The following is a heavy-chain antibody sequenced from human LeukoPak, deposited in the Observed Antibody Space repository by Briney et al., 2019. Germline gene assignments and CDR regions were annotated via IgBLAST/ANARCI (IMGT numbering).Heavy chain of an antibody. CDR2: IKLDGSEK. CDR3: ARELGSSRAFDI. CDR1: GFTFSSYW. V-gene: IGHV3-7*05. Sequence: PGGSLRLSCAASGFTFSSYWMSWVRQAPGKGLEWVAHIKLDGSEKYYVDSVKGRFTISRDNDKNSLYLLMNSLTAEDTAVYYCARELGSSRAFDIWGQGTKVTVSS. J-gene: IGHJ3*02. D-gene: IGHD2-15*01.